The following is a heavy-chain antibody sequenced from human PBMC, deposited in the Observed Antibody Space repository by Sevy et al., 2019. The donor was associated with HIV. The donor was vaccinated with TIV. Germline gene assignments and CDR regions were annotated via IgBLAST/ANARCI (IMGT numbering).Heavy chain of an antibody. CDR3: AKEGWAISAFDI. Sequence: GGSLRLSCAASGFTFSSYGMHWVRQAPGKGLEWVAVIRNDGSNTYYADSVKGRFTISRDNSKNTLYLQMNSLRAEDTAVYYCAKEGWAISAFDIWGQGTMVTVSS. V-gene: IGHV3-30*02. CDR1: GFTFSSYG. CDR2: IRNDGSNT. J-gene: IGHJ3*02. D-gene: IGHD2-2*02.